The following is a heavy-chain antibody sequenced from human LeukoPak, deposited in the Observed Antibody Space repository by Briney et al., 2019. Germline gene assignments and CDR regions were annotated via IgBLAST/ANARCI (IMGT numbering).Heavy chain of an antibody. D-gene: IGHD5-12*01. V-gene: IGHV4-30-2*01. J-gene: IGHJ4*02. CDR2: IYHSGST. CDR1: GGSISSGGYS. Sequence: SETLSLTCAVSGGSISSGGYSWSWIRQPPGKGLEWIGYIYHSGSTYYNPSLKSRVTISVDRSKNQFSLKLSSVTAADTAVYYCARGPNSGHDWFDYWGQGTLVTVSS. CDR3: ARGPNSGHDWFDY.